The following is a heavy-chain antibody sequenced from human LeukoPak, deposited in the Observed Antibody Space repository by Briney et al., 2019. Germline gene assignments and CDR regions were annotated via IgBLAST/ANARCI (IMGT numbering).Heavy chain of an antibody. V-gene: IGHV3-7*01. Sequence: GGSLRLSCAASGLTFSSYWMSWVRQAPGKGLEWVANIKQDGSEKYYVDSVKGRFTISRDNAKNSLYLQMNSLRAEDTAVYYCARSNHYYGSGSYSYFDYWGQGTLVTVSS. CDR2: IKQDGSEK. CDR1: GLTFSSYW. CDR3: ARSNHYYGSGSYSYFDY. J-gene: IGHJ4*02. D-gene: IGHD3-10*01.